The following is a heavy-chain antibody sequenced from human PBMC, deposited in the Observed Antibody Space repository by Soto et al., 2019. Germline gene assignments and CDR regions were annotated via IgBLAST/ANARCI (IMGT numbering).Heavy chain of an antibody. J-gene: IGHJ4*02. D-gene: IGHD3-3*01. CDR2: ISYDGSNK. V-gene: IGHV3-30-3*01. CDR3: ARGGFLEWLPSDY. CDR1: GFTFSSYA. Sequence: ESGGGVVQPGRSLRLSCAASGFTFSSYAMHWVRQAPGTGLEWVAVISYDGSNKYYADSVKGRFTISRDNSKNTLYLQMNSLRAEDTAVYYCARGGFLEWLPSDYWGQGTLVTVSS.